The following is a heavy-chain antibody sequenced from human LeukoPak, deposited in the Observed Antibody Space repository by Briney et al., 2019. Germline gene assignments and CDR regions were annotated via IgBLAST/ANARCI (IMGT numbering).Heavy chain of an antibody. CDR3: AKVYEYGDNDWFDS. V-gene: IGHV3-30*02. D-gene: IGHD4-17*01. Sequence: GGSLRLSCGASGFTFSSYGMHWVRQAPDKGLEWVAFIRYDGNNKNYADSVKGRFTISRDNSKNTLYLQMNSLRAEDTAVYYCAKVYEYGDNDWFDSWGQGTLVTVSS. CDR1: GFTFSSYG. J-gene: IGHJ5*01. CDR2: IRYDGNNK.